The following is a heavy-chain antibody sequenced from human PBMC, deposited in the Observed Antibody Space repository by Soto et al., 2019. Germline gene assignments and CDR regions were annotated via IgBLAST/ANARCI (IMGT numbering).Heavy chain of an antibody. Sequence: VGSLRLSCAASGFTVNNNYMTWVRQAPGKGLEWVSLIYSSGTTYYTDSVKGRFTISRDISNNTLYLQMNSLRAEDTAVYYCASLSSDYYYFYGMDVWGQGTTVTVSS. CDR1: GFTVNNNY. J-gene: IGHJ6*02. V-gene: IGHV3-53*01. CDR2: IYSSGTT. CDR3: ASLSSDYYYFYGMDV.